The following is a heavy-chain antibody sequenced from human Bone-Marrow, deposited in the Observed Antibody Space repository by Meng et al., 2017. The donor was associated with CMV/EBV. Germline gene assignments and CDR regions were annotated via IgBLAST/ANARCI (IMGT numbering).Heavy chain of an antibody. CDR3: ARDPPRYNYDFWSGYYTDYYYGMDV. J-gene: IGHJ6*02. CDR2: IYYSGST. V-gene: IGHV4-61*05. CDR1: GGSIRSSSYY. D-gene: IGHD3-3*01. Sequence: SETLSLTCSVSGGSIRSSSYYWGWIRQPQGKGLEWIGYIYYSGSTNYNPSLKSRVTISVDTSKNQFSLKLSSVTAADTAVYYCARDPPRYNYDFWSGYYTDYYYGMDVWGQGTTVTSP.